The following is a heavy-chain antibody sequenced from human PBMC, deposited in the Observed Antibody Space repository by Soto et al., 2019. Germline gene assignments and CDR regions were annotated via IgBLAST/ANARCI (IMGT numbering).Heavy chain of an antibody. J-gene: IGHJ4*02. Sequence: ASVKVSCKTSGYTFTDYYMHWVRHAPGQGLEWMGWINPNSDGPISAQKFQGRVTMTRDTSISTAYLELSRLRSDDTAVYYCARGGTTSLDYWGQGTLVTVSS. CDR3: ARGGTTSLDY. CDR2: INPNSDGP. V-gene: IGHV1-2*02. CDR1: GYTFTDYY. D-gene: IGHD1-1*01.